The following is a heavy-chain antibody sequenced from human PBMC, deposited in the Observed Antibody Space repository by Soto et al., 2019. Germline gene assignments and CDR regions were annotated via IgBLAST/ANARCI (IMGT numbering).Heavy chain of an antibody. CDR3: AKDNSGLFSPGSDY. Sequence: QVQLVESGGGVVQPGGSLRLSCAASGFTFSSYGMHWVRQAPGKGLEWVAVISYGGSNKYYADSVKGRFTISRDNSKNTLYLQMNSLRGEDTAVYYCAKDNSGLFSPGSDYWGQGTLVTVSS. J-gene: IGHJ4*02. D-gene: IGHD3-10*01. V-gene: IGHV3-30*18. CDR1: GFTFSSYG. CDR2: ISYGGSNK.